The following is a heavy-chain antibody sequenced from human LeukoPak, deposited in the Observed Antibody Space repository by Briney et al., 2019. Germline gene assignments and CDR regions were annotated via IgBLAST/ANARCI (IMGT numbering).Heavy chain of an antibody. CDR2: IWYDGSNK. V-gene: IGHV3-33*01. J-gene: IGHJ4*02. D-gene: IGHD2-2*01. Sequence: GGSLRLSCAASGFTFSSYGMHWVRQAPGKGLEWVAVIWYDGSNKYYADSVKGRFTISRDNSKNTLYLQMNSLRAEDTAVYYCAREGMEYQLLSLYYFDYWGQGTLVTVSS. CDR1: GFTFSSYG. CDR3: AREGMEYQLLSLYYFDY.